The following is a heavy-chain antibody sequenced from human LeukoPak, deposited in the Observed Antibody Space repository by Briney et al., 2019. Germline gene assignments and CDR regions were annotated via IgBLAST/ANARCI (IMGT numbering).Heavy chain of an antibody. CDR3: ARDAGRRYGSGSLFENYYYMDV. CDR2: ISAYNGNT. V-gene: IGHV1-18*01. Sequence: GASVKVSCKASGYTFSSYGISWVRQAPGQGLEWMGWISAYNGNTDYGQKFQGRVTMTTDTPTSTAYMELRSLRSDDTAVYYCARDAGRRYGSGSLFENYYYMDVWGKGTTVTISS. D-gene: IGHD3-10*01. CDR1: GYTFSSYG. J-gene: IGHJ6*03.